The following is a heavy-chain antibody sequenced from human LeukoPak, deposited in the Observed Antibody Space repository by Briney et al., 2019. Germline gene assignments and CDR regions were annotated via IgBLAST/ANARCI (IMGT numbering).Heavy chain of an antibody. J-gene: IGHJ4*02. CDR2: ISYDGINK. CDR3: AKDGGDGSGSYPDY. D-gene: IGHD3-10*01. V-gene: IGHV3-30*18. Sequence: VXXAPXXGLEWVXXISYDGINKYYSDSVKGRFTISRDNSKNTLYLQMNSLRAEDTAVYYCAKDGGDGSGSYPDYWGQGTLVTVSS.